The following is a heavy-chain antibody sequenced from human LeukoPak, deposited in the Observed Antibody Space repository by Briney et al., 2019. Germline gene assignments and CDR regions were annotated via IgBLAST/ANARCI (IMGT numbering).Heavy chain of an antibody. D-gene: IGHD3-3*01. J-gene: IGHJ4*02. Sequence: TGGSLRLSCAASGFTFSSYWMSWVRQAPGKGLEWVANIKQDGSEKYYVDSVKGRFTISRDNAKNSLYLQMSSLRAEDTAVYYCARDRGITIFGVVIHSLFDYWGQGTLVTVSS. CDR3: ARDRGITIFGVVIHSLFDY. V-gene: IGHV3-7*01. CDR1: GFTFSSYW. CDR2: IKQDGSEK.